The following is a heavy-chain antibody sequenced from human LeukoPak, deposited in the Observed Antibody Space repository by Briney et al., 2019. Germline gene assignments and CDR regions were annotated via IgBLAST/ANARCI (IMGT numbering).Heavy chain of an antibody. Sequence: ASEKVPCKASGYTVLRYGIRWLRPAPGQGVDGMEWISAYNGNTNYAQKLQGRVTMTTDTSTSTAYMELRSLRSDDTAVYYCASTHVDTAMVPYYMDVWGKGTTVTVSS. V-gene: IGHV1-18*01. CDR3: ASTHVDTAMVPYYMDV. J-gene: IGHJ6*03. CDR2: ISAYNGNT. D-gene: IGHD5-18*01. CDR1: GYTVLRYG.